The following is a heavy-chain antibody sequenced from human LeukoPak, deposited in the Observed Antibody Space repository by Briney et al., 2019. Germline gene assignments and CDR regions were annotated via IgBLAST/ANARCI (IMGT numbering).Heavy chain of an antibody. D-gene: IGHD6-6*01. CDR2: ISFDGANK. V-gene: IGHV3-30*05. CDR1: GFAFNNFG. J-gene: IGHJ4*02. Sequence: PGRSLRLSCAASGFAFNNFGMHWVRQAPGKGLEWVAVISFDGANKHYADSVRDRFSISRDNSKNTLYLQMNSLTTEDKAVYYCAREGSIPEYDSSPFFDYWGQGTLVTVSS. CDR3: AREGSIPEYDSSPFFDY.